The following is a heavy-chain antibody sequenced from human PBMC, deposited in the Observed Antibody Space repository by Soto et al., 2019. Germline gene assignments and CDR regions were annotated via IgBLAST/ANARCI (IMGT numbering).Heavy chain of an antibody. CDR3: ARGRSVAQGLDY. V-gene: IGHV4-31*03. D-gene: IGHD3-10*01. J-gene: IGHJ4*02. CDR2: IYYSGST. Sequence: SETLSFTCTVSGGSISSGGYYWSWIRQHPGKGLEWIGYIYYSGSTYYNPSLKSRVTISVDTSKNQFSLKLSSVTAADTAVYYCARGRSVAQGLDYWGQGTLVTVSS. CDR1: GGSISSGGYY.